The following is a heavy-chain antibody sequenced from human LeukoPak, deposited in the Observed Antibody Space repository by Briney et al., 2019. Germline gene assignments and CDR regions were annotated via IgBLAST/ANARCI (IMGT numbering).Heavy chain of an antibody. Sequence: AGGSLRLSCAASGFTFSSYAMHWVRQAPGKGLEWVAVISYDGSNKYYADSVKGRFTISRDNSKNTLYLQMNSLRPEDTAVYYCAPGGSLFLGVWGQGTMVTVSS. CDR2: ISYDGSNK. D-gene: IGHD1-14*01. J-gene: IGHJ3*01. V-gene: IGHV3-30-3*01. CDR3: APGGSLFLGV. CDR1: GFTFSSYA.